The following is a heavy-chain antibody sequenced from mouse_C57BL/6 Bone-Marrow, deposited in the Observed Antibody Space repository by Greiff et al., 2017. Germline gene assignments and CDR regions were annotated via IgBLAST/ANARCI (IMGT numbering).Heavy chain of an antibody. CDR3: TRSPYGYDAMDY. CDR1: GYTFTSYW. V-gene: IGHV1-5*01. J-gene: IGHJ4*01. CDR2: IYPGNSDT. D-gene: IGHD1-1*02. Sequence: EVQLQQSGTVLARPGASVKMSCKTSGYTFTSYWMHWVKQRPGQGLAWIGAIYPGNSDTSYNQKFKGKAKLTAVTSASTAYMELSSLTNEDSAVDYCTRSPYGYDAMDYWGQGTSVTVSS.